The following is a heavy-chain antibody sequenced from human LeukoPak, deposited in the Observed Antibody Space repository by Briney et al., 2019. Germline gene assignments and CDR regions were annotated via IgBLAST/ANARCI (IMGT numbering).Heavy chain of an antibody. CDR2: IIPIFGTA. D-gene: IGHD3-16*02. V-gene: IGHV1-69*05. CDR3: AREGGGIAYPHYYFDY. CDR1: GYTFTSYD. Sequence: GASVKVSCKASGYTFTSYDINWVRQATGQGLEWMGGIIPIFGTANYAQKFQGRVTITTDESTSTAYMELSSLRSEDTAVYYCAREGGGIAYPHYYFDYWGQGTLVTVSS. J-gene: IGHJ4*02.